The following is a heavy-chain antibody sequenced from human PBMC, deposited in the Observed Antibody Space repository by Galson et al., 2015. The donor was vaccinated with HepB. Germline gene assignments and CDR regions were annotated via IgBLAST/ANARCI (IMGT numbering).Heavy chain of an antibody. CDR3: AKGGRGLIPGESC. D-gene: IGHD1-1*01. Sequence: SLRLSCAASGFNFSDYAMNWVRQAPGKGLEWDSTISVSGKSTFYADSVKGRFTISRDSSRNRLYLQMNSLRVEDTALYFCAKGGRGLIPGESCWGQGTLVTVSS. CDR2: ISVSGKST. CDR1: GFNFSDYA. V-gene: IGHV3-23*01. J-gene: IGHJ4*02.